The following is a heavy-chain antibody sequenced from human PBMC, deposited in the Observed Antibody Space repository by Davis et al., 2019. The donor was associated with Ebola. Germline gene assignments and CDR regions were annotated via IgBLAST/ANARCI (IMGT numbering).Heavy chain of an antibody. Sequence: PSETLSLTCTVPGVSISRHYWSWIRQPPGQRLEWIGSIYYTGSAYYNSSLASRATISVDTSKNQFSLKLTSVTAADTAMYYCSERGSSVWGQGTLVTVSS. CDR2: IYYTGSA. CDR1: GVSISRHY. CDR3: SERGSSV. D-gene: IGHD3-10*01. V-gene: IGHV4-59*03. J-gene: IGHJ4*02.